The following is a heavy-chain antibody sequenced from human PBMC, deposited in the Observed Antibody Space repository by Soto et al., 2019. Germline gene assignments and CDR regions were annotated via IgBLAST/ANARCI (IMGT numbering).Heavy chain of an antibody. Sequence: QVQLQESGPGLVKPSQTLSLTCTVSGGSISSGGYYWSWIRQHPGKGLEWIGYIYYSGSTYYNPSLKSRVTISVDTSKNQFSLKLSSVTAADTAVYYWARGRTYGSGSYAQPNNWYFDLWGRGTLVTVSS. CDR2: IYYSGST. J-gene: IGHJ2*01. CDR1: GGSISSGGYY. D-gene: IGHD3-10*01. V-gene: IGHV4-31*03. CDR3: ARGRTYGSGSYAQPNNWYFDL.